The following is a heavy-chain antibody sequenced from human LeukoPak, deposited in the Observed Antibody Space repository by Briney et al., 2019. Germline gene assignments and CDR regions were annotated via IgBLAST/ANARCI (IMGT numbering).Heavy chain of an antibody. CDR1: RFTFSSYA. CDR2: ISGSGGST. J-gene: IGHJ5*02. D-gene: IGHD6-19*01. Sequence: GGSLRLSCAASRFTFSSYAMSWVRQAPGKGLEWVSAISGSGGSTYYADSVKGRFTISRDNSKNTLYLQMNSLRAEDTAVYYCARARSSGWYPNWFDPWGQGTLVTVSS. V-gene: IGHV3-23*01. CDR3: ARARSSGWYPNWFDP.